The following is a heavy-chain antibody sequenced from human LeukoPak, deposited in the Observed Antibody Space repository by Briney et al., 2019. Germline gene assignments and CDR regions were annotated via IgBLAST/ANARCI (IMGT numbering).Heavy chain of an antibody. V-gene: IGHV3-23*01. CDR1: GFTFSNYG. Sequence: GGSLRLSCAASGFTFSNYGMSWVRQAPGKGLEWVSSISGSGDSTYYADSVKGRFTISRDNSKNTLYLQMNSLRAEDTAVYYCARMIYGEVLKFDPWGQGTLVTVSS. CDR3: ARMIYGEVLKFDP. CDR2: ISGSGDST. J-gene: IGHJ5*02. D-gene: IGHD3-10*01.